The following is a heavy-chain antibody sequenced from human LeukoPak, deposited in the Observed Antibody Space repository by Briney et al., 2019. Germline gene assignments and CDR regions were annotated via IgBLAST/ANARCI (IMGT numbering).Heavy chain of an antibody. CDR2: IYYSGST. Sequence: SETLSLTCTVSGGSISSYYWGWIRQPPGKGLEWIGSIYYSGSTYYNPSLKSRVTISVDTSKNQFSLKLSSVTAADTAVYYCARAIAVAGSSFYYYYYMDVWGKGTTVTISS. D-gene: IGHD6-19*01. J-gene: IGHJ6*03. CDR1: GGSISSYY. CDR3: ARAIAVAGSSFYYYYYMDV. V-gene: IGHV4-39*07.